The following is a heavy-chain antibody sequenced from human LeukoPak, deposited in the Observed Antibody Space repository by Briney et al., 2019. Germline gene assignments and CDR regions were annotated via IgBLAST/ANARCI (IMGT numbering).Heavy chain of an antibody. Sequence: PSETLSLTCTVSGASITRRYWSWIRQPPGKGLEGIGYINYSGNTNYNPSLKSRVTISVDTSKNQFSLKLSSVTAADTAVYYCGRGGGGSYLEYSFDYWGQGTLVTVSS. J-gene: IGHJ4*02. CDR1: GASITRRY. CDR2: INYSGNT. CDR3: GRGGGGSYLEYSFDY. D-gene: IGHD3-10*01. V-gene: IGHV4-59*11.